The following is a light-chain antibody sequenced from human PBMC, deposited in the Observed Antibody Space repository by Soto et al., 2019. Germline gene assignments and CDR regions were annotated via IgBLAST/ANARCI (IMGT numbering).Light chain of an antibody. CDR2: DGS. CDR3: QQRANWPGT. V-gene: IGKV3-11*01. J-gene: IGKJ2*01. CDR1: QSVSYY. Sequence: EIVLTQSPATLSLSPGERAILSCRASQSVSYYLAWFQQKPGQAPRLLIFDGSSRATGIPARFSGSGSGTDFTLTISSLEPEDFAVYYCQQRANWPGTFGQGTKLEIK.